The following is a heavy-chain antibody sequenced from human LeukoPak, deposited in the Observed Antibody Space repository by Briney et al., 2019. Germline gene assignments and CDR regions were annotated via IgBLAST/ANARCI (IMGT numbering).Heavy chain of an antibody. Sequence: GGSLRLSCAASGFTFSNAWMSWVRQAPGKGLEWVGRIKSKTDGGTTDYAAPVKGRFTISRDDSKNTLYLQMNSLKTEDTAVYYRTTDRPFSSGWYYYYYGMDVWGQGTTVTVSS. J-gene: IGHJ6*02. CDR3: TTDRPFSSGWYYYYYGMDV. D-gene: IGHD6-19*01. CDR1: GFTFSNAW. V-gene: IGHV3-15*01. CDR2: IKSKTDGGTT.